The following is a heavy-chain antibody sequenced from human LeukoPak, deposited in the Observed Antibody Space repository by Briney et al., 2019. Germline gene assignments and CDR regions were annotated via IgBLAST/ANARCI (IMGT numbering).Heavy chain of an antibody. CDR3: ARGRQYSSSWYKGTHAFDI. V-gene: IGHV4-34*01. Sequence: SRVTMSVDTSKNQFSLKLSSVTAADTAVYYCARGRQYSSSWYKGTHAFDIWGQGTMVTVSS. J-gene: IGHJ3*02. D-gene: IGHD6-13*01.